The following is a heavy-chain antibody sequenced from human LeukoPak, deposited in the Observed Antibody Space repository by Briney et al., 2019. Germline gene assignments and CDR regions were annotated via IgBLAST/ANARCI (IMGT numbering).Heavy chain of an antibody. V-gene: IGHV3-30-3*01. CDR1: GFTFSSYA. J-gene: IGHJ4*02. Sequence: SGRSLRLSCAASGFTFSSYAMHWVRQAPGKGLEWVAIISYDGSNKYYADSVKGRFTISRDDSKNTLYLQMNSLRAEDTAVYYCARGRRVSRGGWYNMDYWGQGTLVTVSS. CDR3: ARGRRVSRGGWYNMDY. CDR2: ISYDGSNK. D-gene: IGHD6-19*01.